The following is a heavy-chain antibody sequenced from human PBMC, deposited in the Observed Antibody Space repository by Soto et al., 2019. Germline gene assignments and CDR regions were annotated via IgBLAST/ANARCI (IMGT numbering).Heavy chain of an antibody. V-gene: IGHV4-59*01. CDR3: ARDQGGPFDY. J-gene: IGHJ4*02. D-gene: IGHD2-15*01. CDR1: GVSFSTYY. Sequence: QVQLQESGPGLVKPSETLSLTCTVSGVSFSTYYWSWIRQAPRKGLEWIGYIYYSGSSNYNPSLKSRVTMSVDTSKNQLSLKLSSVTAADTAVYYCARDQGGPFDYWGQGTLVTVSS. CDR2: IYYSGSS.